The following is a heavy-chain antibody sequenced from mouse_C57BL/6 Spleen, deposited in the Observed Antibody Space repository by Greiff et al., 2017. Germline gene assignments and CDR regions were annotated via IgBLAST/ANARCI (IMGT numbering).Heavy chain of an antibody. Sequence: EVQLQQSGPELVKPGASVKMSCKASGYTFTDYNMHWVKQSHGKSLEWIGNINPNNGGTSYNQKFKGKATLTVNKSSSTAYMALRSLTSEDSAVYYCARKDYGSSHGFDVWGTGTTVTVSS. CDR1: GYTFTDYN. V-gene: IGHV1-22*01. CDR3: ARKDYGSSHGFDV. J-gene: IGHJ1*03. D-gene: IGHD1-1*01. CDR2: INPNNGGT.